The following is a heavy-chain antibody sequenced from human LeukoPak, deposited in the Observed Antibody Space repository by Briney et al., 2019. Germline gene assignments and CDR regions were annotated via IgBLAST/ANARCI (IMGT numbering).Heavy chain of an antibody. J-gene: IGHJ4*02. CDR3: AREGYYGSGSPPSLYFDY. CDR1: GFTFRNYV. Sequence: GRSLRLSCAASGFTFRNYVIHWVRQAPGMGLEWVAVTSSDLNVKLYADSVKGQFTISRDNSRSTLYLQMNSLRPEDTVIYYCAREGYYGSGSPPSLYFDYWGQGTLVTVSS. D-gene: IGHD3-10*01. CDR2: TSSDLNVK. V-gene: IGHV3-30-3*01.